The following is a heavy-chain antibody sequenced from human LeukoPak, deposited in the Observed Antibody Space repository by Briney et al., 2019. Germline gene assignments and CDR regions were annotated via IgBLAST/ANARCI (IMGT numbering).Heavy chain of an antibody. D-gene: IGHD3-22*01. CDR2: ISSSSSYI. J-gene: IGHJ3*02. CDR1: GFTFSSYS. Sequence: GGSLRLSCAASGFTFSSYSMNWVRQAPGKGLEWVSSISSSSSYIYYADSVKGRFTISRDNAKNSLYLQMNSLRAEDTAVYYCARAGDYYDSSGYDAFDIWGQRTMVTVSS. CDR3: ARAGDYYDSSGYDAFDI. V-gene: IGHV3-21*04.